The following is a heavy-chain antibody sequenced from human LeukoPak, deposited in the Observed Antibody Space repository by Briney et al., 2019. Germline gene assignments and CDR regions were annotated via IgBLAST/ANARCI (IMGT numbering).Heavy chain of an antibody. V-gene: IGHV3-7*01. J-gene: IGHJ4*02. D-gene: IGHD3-3*01. Sequence: GGSLRLSCAVSGFTFSSYWMSWVRQAPGKGLKWVANIKQDGSEKYYVDSVKGRFTISRDNAKNSLYLQMNSLRAEDTAVYYCARRNGGLRFLEWRFDYWGQGTLVTVSS. CDR1: GFTFSSYW. CDR3: ARRNGGLRFLEWRFDY. CDR2: IKQDGSEK.